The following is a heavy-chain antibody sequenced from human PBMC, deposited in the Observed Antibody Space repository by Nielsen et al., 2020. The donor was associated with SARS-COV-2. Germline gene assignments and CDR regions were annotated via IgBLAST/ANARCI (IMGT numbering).Heavy chain of an antibody. CDR2: ISWDGGST. D-gene: IGHD3-10*01. Sequence: GESLKISCAAFGLTFDDYTMHWVRQAPGKGLEWVSLISWDGGSTYYADSVKGRFTISRDNSKNSLYLQMNSLRTEDTALYYCAKGQDVVRGVKDYYYYYGMDVWGQGTTVTVSS. CDR1: GLTFDDYT. CDR3: AKGQDVVRGVKDYYYYYGMDV. V-gene: IGHV3-43*01. J-gene: IGHJ6*02.